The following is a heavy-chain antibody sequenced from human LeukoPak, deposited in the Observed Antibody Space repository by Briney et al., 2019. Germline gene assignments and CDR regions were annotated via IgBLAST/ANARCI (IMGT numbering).Heavy chain of an antibody. CDR3: ARVAGYSGSYLDYFDY. CDR2: MNPNSGNT. V-gene: IGHV1-8*02. J-gene: IGHJ4*02. Sequence: ASVKVSCKASGYTFTSYDINWVRQATGQGLEWMGWMNPNSGNTGYAQKLQGRVTMTTDTSTSTAYMELRSLRSDDTAVYYCARVAGYSGSYLDYFDYWGQGTLVTVSS. CDR1: GYTFTSYD. D-gene: IGHD1-26*01.